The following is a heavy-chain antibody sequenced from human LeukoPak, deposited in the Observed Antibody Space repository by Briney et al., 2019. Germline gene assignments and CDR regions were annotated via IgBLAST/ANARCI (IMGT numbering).Heavy chain of an antibody. J-gene: IGHJ4*02. V-gene: IGHV3-66*01. CDR1: GFAVNSNY. D-gene: IGHD3-3*01. Sequence: GGSLRLSCAASGFAVNSNYMSWVRQAPGEGLEWVSVIYSAGTTFYADSVKGRLSISRDNSKNTLYLHMDSLRAEDTAVYYCAGGVLPYYFDYWGQGTLVTVSA. CDR2: IYSAGTT. CDR3: AGGVLPYYFDY.